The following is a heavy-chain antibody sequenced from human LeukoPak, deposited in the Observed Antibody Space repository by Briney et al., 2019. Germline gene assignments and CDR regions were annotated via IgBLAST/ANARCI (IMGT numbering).Heavy chain of an antibody. CDR1: GFTLSGYT. J-gene: IGHJ3*02. CDR2: ISSISNHI. Sequence: GGSLRLSCAASGFTLSGYTMNWVRQAPGKGLEWVSSISSISNHIYYGDSVKGRFTISRDNARGSLFLQMNSLKTEDTGVYYCTTALNFDILTGLYQPIAAFDIWGQGTLVTVSS. D-gene: IGHD3-9*01. V-gene: IGHV3-21*03. CDR3: TTALNFDILTGLYQPIAAFDI.